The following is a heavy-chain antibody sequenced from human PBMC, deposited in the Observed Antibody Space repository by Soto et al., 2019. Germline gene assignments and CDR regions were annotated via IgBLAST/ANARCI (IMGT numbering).Heavy chain of an antibody. CDR3: ARRSSSWYDY. CDR2: IFHTGTT. Sequence: SETLSLTCTVSGDSIISIYHWAWIRQPPGRSLEWIASIFHTGTTYYTPSLKSRVTISVDTSKNQFSLRLSSVTAADSAVYYCARRSSSWYDYWGQGTLVTVSS. J-gene: IGHJ4*02. CDR1: GDSIISIYH. D-gene: IGHD6-13*01. V-gene: IGHV4-38-2*02.